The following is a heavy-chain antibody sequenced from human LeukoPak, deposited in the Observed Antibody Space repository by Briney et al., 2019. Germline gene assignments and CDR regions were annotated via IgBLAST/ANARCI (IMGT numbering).Heavy chain of an antibody. Sequence: PGGSLRLSCTASGFTFSSYSMNWVRQAPGKGLQWVSSISSSSSYIYYADSVKGRFTISRDNAKNSLYLQMNSLRAEDTAVYYCASTDSSGYYYHWGQGPLVTVSS. CDR2: ISSSSSYI. D-gene: IGHD3-22*01. J-gene: IGHJ5*02. CDR3: ASTDSSGYYYH. CDR1: GFTFSSYS. V-gene: IGHV3-21*03.